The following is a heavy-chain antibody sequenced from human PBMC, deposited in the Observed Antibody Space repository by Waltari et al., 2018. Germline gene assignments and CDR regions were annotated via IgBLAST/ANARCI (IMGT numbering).Heavy chain of an antibody. J-gene: IGHJ6*02. CDR1: GYSIISGYY. CDR3: ARDPGGNSEGPYYYYNMDV. Sequence: QVQLQESGPGLVKPSETLSLTCAAPGYSIISGYYWGWIRQPPGKGLEWIGTIYHSGNTYYNPSLKGRVTMSVDTSKNQFSLNLTSMTAADTAVYYCARDPGGNSEGPYYYYNMDVWGQGTTVTVSS. V-gene: IGHV4-38-2*02. CDR2: IYHSGNT. D-gene: IGHD2-21*02.